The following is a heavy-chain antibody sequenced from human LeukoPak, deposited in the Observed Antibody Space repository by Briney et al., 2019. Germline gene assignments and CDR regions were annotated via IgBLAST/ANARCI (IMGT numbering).Heavy chain of an antibody. D-gene: IGHD6-19*01. CDR1: GYTFTGYY. V-gene: IGHV1-2*02. Sequence: ASVKASCTASGYTFTGYYMHWVRQAPGQGLEWMGWINPNSGGTNYAQKFQGRVTMTRDTSISTAYMELSRLRSDDTAVYYCARVTVAGYFDYWGQGTLVTVSS. CDR2: INPNSGGT. CDR3: ARVTVAGYFDY. J-gene: IGHJ4*02.